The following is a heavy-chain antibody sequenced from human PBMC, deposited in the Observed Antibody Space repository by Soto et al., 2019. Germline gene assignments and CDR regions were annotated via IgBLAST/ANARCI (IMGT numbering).Heavy chain of an antibody. V-gene: IGHV3-30-3*01. J-gene: IGHJ4*02. CDR2: ISYDGSNK. CDR1: GFTFSSYA. D-gene: IGHD2-15*01. Sequence: QVQLVESGGGVVQPGRSLRLSCAASGFTFSSYAMHWVRQAPGKGLEWVAVISYDGSNKYYADSVKGRFTISRDNSKNTLYLQMNSLRAEDTAVYYCARGPIVCSGGSCRYYFDYWGQGTLVTVSS. CDR3: ARGPIVCSGGSCRYYFDY.